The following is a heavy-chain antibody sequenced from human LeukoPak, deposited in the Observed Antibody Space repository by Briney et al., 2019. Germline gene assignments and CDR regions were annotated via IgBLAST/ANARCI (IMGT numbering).Heavy chain of an antibody. CDR3: ASLVITMVRKNAFDI. CDR2: ISYDGSNK. Sequence: GGSLRLSCAASGFTFSSYAMHWVRQAPGKGLEWVAVISYDGSNKYYVDSVKGRFTISRDNSKNTLYLQMNSLRAEDTAVYYCASLVITMVRKNAFDIWGQGTMVTVSS. V-gene: IGHV3-30-3*01. D-gene: IGHD3-10*01. CDR1: GFTFSSYA. J-gene: IGHJ3*02.